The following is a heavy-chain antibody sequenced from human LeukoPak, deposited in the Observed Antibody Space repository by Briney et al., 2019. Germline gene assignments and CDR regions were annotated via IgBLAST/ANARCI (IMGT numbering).Heavy chain of an antibody. CDR2: ISSSSSYI. CDR1: GFTFDDYG. CDR3: AREPYDYVWGSYRYQHAFDI. J-gene: IGHJ3*02. V-gene: IGHV3-21*01. Sequence: GGSLRLSCAASGFTFDDYGMSWVRQAPGKGLEWVSSISSSSSYIYYADSVKGRFTISRDNAKNSLYLQMNSLRAEDTAVYYCAREPYDYVWGSYRYQHAFDIWGQGTMVTVSS. D-gene: IGHD3-16*02.